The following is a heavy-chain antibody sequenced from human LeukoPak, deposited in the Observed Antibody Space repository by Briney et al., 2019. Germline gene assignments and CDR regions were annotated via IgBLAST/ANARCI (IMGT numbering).Heavy chain of an antibody. CDR3: ARFADHKQRLTTTGFDY. Sequence: PGGALRLSCAASWITFSCYCQKWGRPAPGEGAGGGSSLSTSSSYIYYADSVKGRFTISRDNAKNSLYLQMNSLRAEDTAVYYCARFADHKQRLTTTGFDYWGQGALVTVSS. CDR1: WITFSCYC. J-gene: IGHJ4*02. D-gene: IGHD6-25*01. CDR2: LSTSSSYI. V-gene: IGHV3-21*01.